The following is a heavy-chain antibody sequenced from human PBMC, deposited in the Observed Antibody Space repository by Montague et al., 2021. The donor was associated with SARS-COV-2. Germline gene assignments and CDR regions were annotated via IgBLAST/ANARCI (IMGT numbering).Heavy chain of an antibody. CDR2: ISCSGST. CDR1: SGSLSGYY. CDR3: ARVDSSGPGEY. J-gene: IGHJ4*02. V-gene: IGHV4-59*08. D-gene: IGHD3-22*01. Sequence: SETLSLTCAVSSGSLSGYYWSWIRQAPGKGLEWVGYISCSGSTNYNPSLQSRVTISVDTSKNQFSLKLLSVTAADTAFDYCARVDSSGPGEYWGQGILVSVSS.